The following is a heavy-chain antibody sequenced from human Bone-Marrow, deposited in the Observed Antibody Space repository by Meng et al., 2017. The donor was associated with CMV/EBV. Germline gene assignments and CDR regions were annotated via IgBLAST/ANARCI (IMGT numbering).Heavy chain of an antibody. CDR1: GFTFSSYA. J-gene: IGHJ4*02. CDR2: ISYDGSNK. Sequence: QVQLVEAGGGVVQPGRSLRLSFAASGFTFSSYAMHWVRQAPGKGLEWVAVISYDGSNKYYADSVKGRFTISRDNSKNTLYLQMNSLRAEDTAVYYCARVSSSWDWFYFDYWGQGTLVTVSS. D-gene: IGHD6-13*01. CDR3: ARVSSSWDWFYFDY. V-gene: IGHV3-30-3*01.